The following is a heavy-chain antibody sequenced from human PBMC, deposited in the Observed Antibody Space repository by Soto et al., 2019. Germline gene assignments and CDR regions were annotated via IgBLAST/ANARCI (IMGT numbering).Heavy chain of an antibody. CDR2: ISTYSGNT. CDR1: GYTFTNDG. CDR3: ARTCSSTSCYHVY. V-gene: IGHV1-18*01. J-gene: IGHJ4*02. Sequence: ASVKGSCKGSGYTFTNDGVSWVRQAPGQGPEWMGWISTYSGNTNYAQKLQGRVTLTTDTSTSTAYMELRSLRSDDTAVYYCARTCSSTSCYHVYWGQGTLVTVSS. D-gene: IGHD2-2*01.